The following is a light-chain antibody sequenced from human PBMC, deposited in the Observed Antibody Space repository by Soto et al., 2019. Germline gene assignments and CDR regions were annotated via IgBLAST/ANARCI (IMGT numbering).Light chain of an antibody. CDR1: NSDVGGYNY. CDR3: SSYTSISTLYV. Sequence: QSALTHPASVSWSPGHSITISCTGTNSDVGGYNYVSWYQQHPGKAPELMIYEVSHRPSGVSNRFSGSKSDNTASLTISGLQAEDEADYYCSSYTSISTLYVFGTGTKVTVL. CDR2: EVS. J-gene: IGLJ1*01. V-gene: IGLV2-14*01.